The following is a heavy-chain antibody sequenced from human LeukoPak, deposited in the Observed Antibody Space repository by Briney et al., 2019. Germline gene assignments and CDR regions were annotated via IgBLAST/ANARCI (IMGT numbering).Heavy chain of an antibody. Sequence: SVKVSCRASGGTFSSYAISWVRQAPGQGLEWMGRIIPILGIANYAQKFQGRVTITAGKSTSTAYMELSSLRSEDTAVYYCAILVSGGTDYWGQGTLVTVSS. J-gene: IGHJ4*02. D-gene: IGHD6-19*01. CDR1: GGTFSSYA. CDR3: AILVSGGTDY. V-gene: IGHV1-69*04. CDR2: IIPILGIA.